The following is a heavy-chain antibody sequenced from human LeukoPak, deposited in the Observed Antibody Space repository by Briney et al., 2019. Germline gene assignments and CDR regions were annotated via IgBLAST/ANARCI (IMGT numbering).Heavy chain of an antibody. CDR2: YSGGDT. CDR3: ARDRYSTIFGG. Sequence: GGSLRLSCAAFGFTVSADYMSWVRQAPGKGLEWVSIYSGGDTYYAGSVKGRFTISRDNSKNTLYLQMSSLRAEDTAVYYCARDRYSTIFGGWGQGTLVTVSS. CDR1: GFTVSADY. D-gene: IGHD3-3*01. J-gene: IGHJ4*02. V-gene: IGHV3-66*02.